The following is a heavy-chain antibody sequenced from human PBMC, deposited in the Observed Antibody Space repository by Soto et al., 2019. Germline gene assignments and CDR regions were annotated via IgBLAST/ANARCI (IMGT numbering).Heavy chain of an antibody. CDR2: IYYSGST. J-gene: IGHJ5*02. CDR3: ARVPSP. Sequence: PSETLSLTCTVSGGSIYSYYWNWIRQPPGKGLEWIGYIYYSGSTNYNPSLKSRVTISVDRSKNQFSLKLSSVTAADTAVYYCARVPSPWGQGTLVTVSS. CDR1: GGSIYSYY. V-gene: IGHV4-59*12.